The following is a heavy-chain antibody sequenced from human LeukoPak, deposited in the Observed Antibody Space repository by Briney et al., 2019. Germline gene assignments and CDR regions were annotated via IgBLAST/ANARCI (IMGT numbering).Heavy chain of an antibody. J-gene: IGHJ4*02. Sequence: GASVKVSCKASGGTFSSYAISWVRQAPGQGLEWMGGIIPIFATANYAQKFQGRVTITADKSTSTAYMELSSLRSEDTAVYYCARESGYDSSGYYYRFFDYWGQGTLVTVSS. CDR1: GGTFSSYA. V-gene: IGHV1-69*06. CDR3: ARESGYDSSGYYYRFFDY. D-gene: IGHD3-22*01. CDR2: IIPIFATA.